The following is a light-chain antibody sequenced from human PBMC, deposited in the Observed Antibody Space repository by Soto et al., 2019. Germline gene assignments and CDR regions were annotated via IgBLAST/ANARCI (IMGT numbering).Light chain of an antibody. CDR2: EGS. Sequence: ALTQPASVSGSPGQSITISCTGTSSDVGSYNLVSWYQQHPGKAPKLMIYEGSKRPSGVSNRFSGSKSGNTASLTISGLQAEDEADYYCCSYAGTSLYVFGTGTKVTVL. V-gene: IGLV2-23*01. CDR1: SSDVGSYNL. CDR3: CSYAGTSLYV. J-gene: IGLJ1*01.